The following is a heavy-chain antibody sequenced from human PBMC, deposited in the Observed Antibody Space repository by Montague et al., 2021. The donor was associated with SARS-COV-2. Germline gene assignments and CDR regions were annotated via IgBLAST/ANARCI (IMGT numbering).Heavy chain of an antibody. J-gene: IGHJ6*02. CDR2: IYYSGCT. D-gene: IGHD6-13*01. Sequence: SETLSLTCTVSGGSISRSSYYWGWIRQPPGQGLEWIGSIYYSGCTYYNPSLKSRVTISVDTSKNQFSLKLSSVTAADTAVYYCARVGRQQLVRLSGMDVWGQGTTVTVSS. CDR1: GGSISRSSYY. V-gene: IGHV4-39*07. CDR3: ARVGRQQLVRLSGMDV.